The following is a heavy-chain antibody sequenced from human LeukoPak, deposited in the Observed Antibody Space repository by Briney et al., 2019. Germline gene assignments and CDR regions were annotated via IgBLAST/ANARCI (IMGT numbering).Heavy chain of an antibody. CDR1: GGSSSSYV. V-gene: IGHV1-69*04. Sequence: ASVKVSCKASGGSSSSYVITWVRQAPGQGLEWMGRIIPVLGVSNFAQKFQGRVTITADKSTNTAHMELSRLESGDTAVYYCAGRRLPLGWFDPWGQGTLVTVSS. CDR2: IIPVLGVS. D-gene: IGHD1-14*01. CDR3: AGRRLPLGWFDP. J-gene: IGHJ5*02.